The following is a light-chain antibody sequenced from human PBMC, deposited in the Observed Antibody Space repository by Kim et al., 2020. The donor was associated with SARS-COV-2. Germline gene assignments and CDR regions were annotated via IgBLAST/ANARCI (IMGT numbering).Light chain of an antibody. V-gene: IGLV3-19*01. CDR2: GKN. CDR1: SLSSYY. CDR3: NSRDSSGNVV. Sequence: VTLGQTVRITCHGDSLSSYYASWYQQQPGQAPVLVIYGKNNRPSGIPDRFSGSSSGNTASLTITGAQAEDEADYYCNSRDSSGNVVFGGGTQLTVL. J-gene: IGLJ2*01.